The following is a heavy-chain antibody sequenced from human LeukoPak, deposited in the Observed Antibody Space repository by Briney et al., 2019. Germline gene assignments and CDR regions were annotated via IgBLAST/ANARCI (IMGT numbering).Heavy chain of an antibody. D-gene: IGHD6-13*01. CDR3: ARVPNSSSWVLAKWFDP. V-gene: IGHV1-58*02. J-gene: IGHJ5*02. CDR2: IVVGSGNT. Sequence: ASVKVSCKASGFTFTSSAMQWVRQARGQRLEWIGWIVVGSGNTNYAQKFQERVTITRDMSTSTAYMELSSLRSEDTAVYYCARVPNSSSWVLAKWFDPWGQGTLVTVSS. CDR1: GFTFTSSA.